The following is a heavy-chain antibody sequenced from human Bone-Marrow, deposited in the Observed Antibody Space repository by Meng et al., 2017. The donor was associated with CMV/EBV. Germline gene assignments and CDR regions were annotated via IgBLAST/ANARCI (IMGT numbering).Heavy chain of an antibody. J-gene: IGHJ4*02. CDR1: GFTFSSYW. V-gene: IGHV3-74*01. CDR2: INSDGSST. CDR3: AKADGIVVVPAATFDY. D-gene: IGHD2-2*01. Sequence: GESLKISCAASGFTFSSYWMHWVRQAPGKGLVWVSRINSDGSSTSYADSVKGRFTISRDNAKNTLYLQMNSLRAEETAVYYCAKADGIVVVPAATFDYWGQGTLVTVSS.